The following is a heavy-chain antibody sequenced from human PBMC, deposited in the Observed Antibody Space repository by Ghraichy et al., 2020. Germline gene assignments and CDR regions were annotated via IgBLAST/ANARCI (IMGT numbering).Heavy chain of an antibody. CDR3: VKDNPVLNY. CDR1: GFTVSNSG. Sequence: GGSLRLSCAASGFTVSNSGMHWVRQAPGKGLEWVSFIQYDESHIFYGDSVKGRFTISRDKSKNMLYLQMNGLTSEDTAVYYCVKDNPVLNYWGKGTLVIVSS. D-gene: IGHD3-10*01. CDR2: IQYDESHI. V-gene: IGHV3-30*02. J-gene: IGHJ4*02.